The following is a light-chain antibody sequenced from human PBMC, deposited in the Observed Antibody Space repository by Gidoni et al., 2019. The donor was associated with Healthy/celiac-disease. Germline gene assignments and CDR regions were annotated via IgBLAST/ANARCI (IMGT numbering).Light chain of an antibody. CDR3: AAWDDSLNGPV. CDR2: SNN. J-gene: IGLJ2*01. CDR1: SSNIGSNP. Sequence: QSVLPQPPSASGTPGPRATIPCSGSSSNIGSNPVTWYQPLPGTAPKLLIYSNNQRPSGVPDRFSGSKSGTSASLAISGLQSEDEADYYCAAWDDSLNGPVFGGGTKLTVL. V-gene: IGLV1-44*01.